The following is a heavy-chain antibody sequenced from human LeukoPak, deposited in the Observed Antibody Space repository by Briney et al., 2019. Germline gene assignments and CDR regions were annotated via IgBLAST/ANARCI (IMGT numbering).Heavy chain of an antibody. D-gene: IGHD2-15*01. V-gene: IGHV1-69*06. CDR3: ARGSSPYYYCYMDV. J-gene: IGHJ6*03. Sequence: ASVKVSCKASGYTFTSYGCSWVRQAPGQGLEWMGGIIPIFGTANYAQKFQGRVTITADKSTSTAYMELSSLRSEDTAVYYCARGSSPYYYCYMDVWGKGTTVTVSS. CDR2: IIPIFGTA. CDR1: GYTFTSYG.